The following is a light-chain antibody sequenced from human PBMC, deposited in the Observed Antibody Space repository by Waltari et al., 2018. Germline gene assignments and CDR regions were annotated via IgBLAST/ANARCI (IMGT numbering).Light chain of an antibody. CDR3: SSYTTTSTLLVV. V-gene: IGLV2-14*03. Sequence: QSVLTQPASVSGSPGQSITISCTGTSSAFGSYNYVSWYQHHPGKAPKLMIFDVNNRPSGVSDRFSGSKSGNTASLTISGLQAEDEADYYCSSYTTTSTLLVVFGGGTKLTVL. CDR2: DVN. CDR1: SSAFGSYNY. J-gene: IGLJ2*01.